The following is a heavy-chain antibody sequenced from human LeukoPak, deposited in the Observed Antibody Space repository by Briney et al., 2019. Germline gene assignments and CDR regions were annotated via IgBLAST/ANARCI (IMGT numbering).Heavy chain of an antibody. Sequence: PSETLSLTCTVSGGSISSYYWSWIRQHPGKGLEWIGYIYYSGSTYYNPSLKSRVTISVDTSKNQFSLKLSSVTAADTAVYYCARASVYCSSTSCSDYWGQGTLVTVSS. D-gene: IGHD2-2*01. CDR1: GGSISSYY. CDR2: IYYSGST. J-gene: IGHJ4*02. CDR3: ARASVYCSSTSCSDY. V-gene: IGHV4-59*06.